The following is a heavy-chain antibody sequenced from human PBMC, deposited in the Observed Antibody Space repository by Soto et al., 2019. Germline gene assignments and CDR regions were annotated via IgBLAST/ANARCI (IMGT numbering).Heavy chain of an antibody. CDR1: GGSISSGGYY. V-gene: IGHV4-31*03. CDR2: IYYSGST. J-gene: IGHJ3*02. D-gene: IGHD3-16*01. Sequence: PSETLSLTCTVSGGSISSGGYYWSWIRQHPGKGLEWIGYIYYSGSTYYNPSLKSRVTISVDTSKNQFSLRLSSVTAADTAVYYCARHGGGFLNTWPKYNFDIWGQGTMVTVSS. CDR3: ARHGGGFLNTWPKYNFDI.